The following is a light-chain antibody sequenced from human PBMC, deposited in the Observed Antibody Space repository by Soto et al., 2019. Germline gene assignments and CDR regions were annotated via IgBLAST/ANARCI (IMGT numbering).Light chain of an antibody. CDR2: DAS. CDR1: QSVSSC. Sequence: EIVLTQSPATLSLSPGERATLSCRASQSVSSCLAWYQQKPGQAPRLLIYDASNKATGIPARFSGSGSGTDFTLTISGLEPEDFAVYYGQQRSNWPPWTFGQGTKVEIK. CDR3: QQRSNWPPWT. J-gene: IGKJ1*01. V-gene: IGKV3-11*01.